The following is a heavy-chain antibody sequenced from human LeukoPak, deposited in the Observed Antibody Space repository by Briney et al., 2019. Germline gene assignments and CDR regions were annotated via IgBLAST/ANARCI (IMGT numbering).Heavy chain of an antibody. CDR2: IYYSGST. V-gene: IGHV4-59*08. CDR3: ARQGIQRTQRHFDY. D-gene: IGHD5-18*01. CDR1: GGSISSYY. J-gene: IGHJ4*02. Sequence: PSETLSLTCTVSGGSISSYYWSWIRQPPGKGLGWIGYIYYSGSTNYNPSLKSRVTISVDTSKNQFSLKLSSVTAADTAVYYCARQGIQRTQRHFDYWGQGTLVTVSS.